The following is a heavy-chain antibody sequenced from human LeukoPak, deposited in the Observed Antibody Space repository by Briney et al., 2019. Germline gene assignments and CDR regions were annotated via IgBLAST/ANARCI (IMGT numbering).Heavy chain of an antibody. Sequence: GGSLRLSCAASGFTFSSYSMNWVRQAPGKGLGWVSYISSSSSTIYYADSVKGRFTISRDNAKNSLYLQKNSLRAEDTAVYYCARPQYSSGWLPSTEYFHHWGQGTLVTVSS. CDR3: ARPQYSSGWLPSTEYFHH. V-gene: IGHV3-48*01. D-gene: IGHD6-19*01. CDR2: ISSSSSTI. J-gene: IGHJ1*01. CDR1: GFTFSSYS.